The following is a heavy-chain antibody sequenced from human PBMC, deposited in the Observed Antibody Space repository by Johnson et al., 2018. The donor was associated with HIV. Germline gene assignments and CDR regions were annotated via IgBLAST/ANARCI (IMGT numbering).Heavy chain of an antibody. CDR1: GFIFAVYG. J-gene: IGHJ3*02. D-gene: IGHD6-13*01. CDR2: T. V-gene: IGHV3-20*04. Sequence: VQLVESGGGVMRPGGSLRLSCAASGFIFAVYGMTRVRQGPGKGTFYADSMKGRFTISRDNSKSTLFLQMSILRGEDTGVYYCAKSLGQQLVVVDAFDITGQGTMVTVSS. CDR3: AKSLGQQLVVVDAFDI.